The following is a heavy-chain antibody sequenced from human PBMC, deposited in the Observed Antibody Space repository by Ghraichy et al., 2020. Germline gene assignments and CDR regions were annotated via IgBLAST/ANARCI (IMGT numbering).Heavy chain of an antibody. J-gene: IGHJ4*02. D-gene: IGHD6-19*01. CDR1: GFIFSGYW. Sequence: GGSLRLSCAASGFIFSGYWMTWVRQAPGKGPEWVANIKKDGSEKYYVDSVKGRFTISRDNAKNSLYLQMNSLRAEDTAVYYCARDLGGGWYFDYWAREPWSPSPQ. CDR3: ARDLGGGWYFDY. V-gene: IGHV3-7*01. CDR2: IKKDGSEK.